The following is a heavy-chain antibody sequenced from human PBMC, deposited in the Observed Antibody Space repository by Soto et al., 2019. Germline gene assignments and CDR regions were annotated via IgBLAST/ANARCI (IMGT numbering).Heavy chain of an antibody. V-gene: IGHV6-1*01. CDR3: ARGTYYYGSGSYYPPFYYYYGMDV. D-gene: IGHD3-10*01. Sequence: SQTLSLTCAISVDSVSSNSAAWNWIRQSPSRGLEWLGRTYYRSKWYNDYAVSVKSRITINPGTSKNLFSLQLNSVTPEDTAVYYCARGTYYYGSGSYYPPFYYYYGMDVWGQGTTVTVSS. J-gene: IGHJ6*02. CDR2: TYYRSKWYN. CDR1: VDSVSSNSAA.